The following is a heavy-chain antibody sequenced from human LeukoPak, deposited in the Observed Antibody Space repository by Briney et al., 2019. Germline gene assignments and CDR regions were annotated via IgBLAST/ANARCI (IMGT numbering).Heavy chain of an antibody. D-gene: IGHD3-10*01. J-gene: IGHJ3*02. Sequence: GGSLRLSCAACVFTFDDYAMHWVRQAPGKGPEWVSGISWNSGSIGYADSVKGRFTISRDNAKNSLYLQMNSLRAEDMALYYCAKATMVRGVITAFDIWGQGTMVTVSS. CDR1: VFTFDDYA. V-gene: IGHV3-9*03. CDR3: AKATMVRGVITAFDI. CDR2: ISWNSGSI.